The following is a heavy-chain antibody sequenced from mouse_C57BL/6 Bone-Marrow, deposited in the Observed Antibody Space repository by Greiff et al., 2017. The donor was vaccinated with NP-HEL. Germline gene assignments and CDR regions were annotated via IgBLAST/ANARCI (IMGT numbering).Heavy chain of an antibody. V-gene: IGHV1-81*01. Sequence: QVQLQQPGAELARPGASVKLSCKASGYTFTSYGISWVKQRTGQGLEWIGEIYPRSGNTYYNEKFKGKATLTADKSSSTAYMELRSLTSEDSAVYFCARWGTTVVAHFDYWGQGTTRTVSS. CDR2: IYPRSGNT. CDR3: ARWGTTVVAHFDY. J-gene: IGHJ2*01. CDR1: GYTFTSYG. D-gene: IGHD1-1*01.